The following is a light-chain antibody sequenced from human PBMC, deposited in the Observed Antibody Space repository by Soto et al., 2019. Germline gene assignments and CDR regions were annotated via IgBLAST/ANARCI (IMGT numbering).Light chain of an antibody. Sequence: QSALTQPASVSGSPGQSITISCTGTSSDVGGYNYVSWYQHHPGKAPKLMIYEVSNRPSGVSNRFSGSKSGNTASLTISELQAEDEADYYCTSYTSSSTLYVFGTGTKLTVL. CDR3: TSYTSSSTLYV. CDR2: EVS. J-gene: IGLJ1*01. CDR1: SSDVGGYNY. V-gene: IGLV2-14*01.